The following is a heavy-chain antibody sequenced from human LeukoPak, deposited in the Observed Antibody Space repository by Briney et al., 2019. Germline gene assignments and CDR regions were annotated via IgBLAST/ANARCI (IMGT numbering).Heavy chain of an antibody. Sequence: SETLSLTCTVSGGSISGDYWSWIRQPPGKGLERIGNVYYSGSANYNPTLRSRVAISVDTSKNQFSLELRSVTAADTAVYYCARPRPYNYWYFDLWGLGTLVTVSS. D-gene: IGHD1-14*01. CDR2: VYYSGSA. J-gene: IGHJ2*01. CDR3: ARPRPYNYWYFDL. CDR1: GGSISGDY. V-gene: IGHV4-59*01.